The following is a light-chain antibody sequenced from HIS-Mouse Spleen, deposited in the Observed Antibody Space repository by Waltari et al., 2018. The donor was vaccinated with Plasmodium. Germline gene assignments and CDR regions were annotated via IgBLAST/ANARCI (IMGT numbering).Light chain of an antibody. V-gene: IGKV1D-13*01. CDR3: QQFNNYPSIT. CDR2: DAS. J-gene: IGKJ5*01. Sequence: AIQLTQSPSSLSASAGARVTIPCRASQGISSALAWYQQKPGKAPKLLIYDASSLESGVPSRFSGSGSGTDFTLTISSLQPEDFATYYCQQFNNYPSITFGQGTRLEIK. CDR1: QGISSA.